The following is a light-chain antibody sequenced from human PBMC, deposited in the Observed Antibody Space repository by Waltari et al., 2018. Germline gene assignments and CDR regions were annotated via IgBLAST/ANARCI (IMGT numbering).Light chain of an antibody. J-gene: IGLJ3*02. V-gene: IGLV1-47*01. Sequence: QSVLTQPPSASGTPGQRVTISCSGSSSNIGSYSVYWYQQLPGTAPKLLIYRKNQRPSGVPDRCSGSKSGTSASLAISGLQSDDDADYYCASWDDSLSGWVFGGGTKLTVL. CDR3: ASWDDSLSGWV. CDR2: RKN. CDR1: SSNIGSYS.